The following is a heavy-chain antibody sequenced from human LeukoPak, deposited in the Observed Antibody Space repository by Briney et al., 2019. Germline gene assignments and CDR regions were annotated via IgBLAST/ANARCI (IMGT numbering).Heavy chain of an antibody. Sequence: TSETLSLTCTVSGGSISSYYWSWIRQPPGKGLEWIGYIYYSGSTNYNPSLRSRVTISVDTSKNQFTLKLSSVTAADTAVYYCASSGSGYDRNWFDPWGQGTLVTVSS. CDR2: IYYSGST. J-gene: IGHJ5*02. CDR1: GGSISSYY. CDR3: ASSGSGYDRNWFDP. V-gene: IGHV4-59*01. D-gene: IGHD3-22*01.